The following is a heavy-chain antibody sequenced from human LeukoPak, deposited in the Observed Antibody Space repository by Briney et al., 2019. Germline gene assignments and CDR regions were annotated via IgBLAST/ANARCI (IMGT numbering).Heavy chain of an antibody. J-gene: IGHJ4*02. CDR1: GFTFSSYS. Sequence: PGGSLRLSCAASGFTFSSYSMNWVRQAPGKGLEWVSSISSSSSYIYYADSVKGRFTISRDNAKNSLYLQMNSLRAEDTAVYYCAREGAGIVGAMDYWGQGTLVTVSS. CDR3: AREGAGIVGAMDY. V-gene: IGHV3-21*01. D-gene: IGHD1-26*01. CDR2: ISSSSSYI.